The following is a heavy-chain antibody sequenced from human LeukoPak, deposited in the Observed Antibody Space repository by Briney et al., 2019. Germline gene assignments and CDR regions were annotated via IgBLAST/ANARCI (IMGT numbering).Heavy chain of an antibody. J-gene: IGHJ4*02. D-gene: IGHD1-26*01. V-gene: IGHV3-30*04. CDR3: ARGVNVGPFDY. CDR1: GFTFSSYA. Sequence: GGSLRLSCAASGFTFSSYAMHWVRQAPGKGLEWVAVISYDGSNKYYADSVKGRFTISRDNSKNTLYLQMNSLRAEDTAVYYCARGVNVGPFDYWGQGTLVTVSS. CDR2: ISYDGSNK.